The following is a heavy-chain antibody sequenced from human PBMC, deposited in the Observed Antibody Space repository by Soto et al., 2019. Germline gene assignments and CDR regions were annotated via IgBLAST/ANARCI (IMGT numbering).Heavy chain of an antibody. Sequence: QLQLQESGPGLVKPSETLSLTCTVSGGSISSSSYYWGWIRQPPGKGLEWIGSIYYSGSTYYNPSLKSRVTISVDTSKTQFSLRLSSVTAADTAVYYCASHCSGGSCYHYYYYGMDVWGQGTTVTVSS. CDR1: GGSISSSSYY. D-gene: IGHD2-15*01. CDR3: ASHCSGGSCYHYYYYGMDV. CDR2: IYYSGST. J-gene: IGHJ6*02. V-gene: IGHV4-39*01.